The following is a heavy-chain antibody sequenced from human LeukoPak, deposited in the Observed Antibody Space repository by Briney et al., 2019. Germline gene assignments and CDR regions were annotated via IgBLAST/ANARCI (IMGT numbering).Heavy chain of an antibody. J-gene: IGHJ4*02. CDR1: GGTFSSYA. CDR3: ARTIYGSGSADFDY. Sequence: SVRVSCKASGGTFSSYAISWVRQAPGQGLEWMGRIIPILGIANYAQKFQGRVTITADKPTSTAYMELSSLRSEDTAVYYCARTIYGSGSADFDYWGQGTLVTVSS. D-gene: IGHD3-10*01. CDR2: IIPILGIA. V-gene: IGHV1-69*04.